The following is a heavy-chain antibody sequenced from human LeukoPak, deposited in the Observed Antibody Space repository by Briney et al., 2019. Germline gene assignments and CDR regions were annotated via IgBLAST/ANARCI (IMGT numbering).Heavy chain of an antibody. D-gene: IGHD4-17*01. CDR1: GGSISSGGYY. CDR3: VRSKSGTYGWFDP. Sequence: SETLSLTCTVSGGSISSGGYYWSWIRQHPGKGLEWIGYIYYSGTTNYNPSLKSRVTISVGTSKNQFSLKVNSVTAADTAVYYCVRSKSGTYGWFDPWGQGTLVTVSS. J-gene: IGHJ5*02. CDR2: IYYSGTT. V-gene: IGHV4-61*08.